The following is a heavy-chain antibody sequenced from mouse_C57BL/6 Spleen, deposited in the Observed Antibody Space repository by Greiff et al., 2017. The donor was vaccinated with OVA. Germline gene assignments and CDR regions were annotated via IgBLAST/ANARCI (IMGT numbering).Heavy chain of an antibody. J-gene: IGHJ1*03. CDR2: IWSGGST. CDR1: GFSLTSYG. Sequence: VMLVESGPGLVQPSQRLSITCTVSGFSLTSYGVHWVRQSPGKGLEWLGVIWSGGSTDYNAAFISRLSISKDNSKSQVFFKMNSLQADDTAIYYCASSVYDYDDWYFDVWGTGTTVTVSS. CDR3: ASSVYDYDDWYFDV. D-gene: IGHD2-4*01. V-gene: IGHV2-2*01.